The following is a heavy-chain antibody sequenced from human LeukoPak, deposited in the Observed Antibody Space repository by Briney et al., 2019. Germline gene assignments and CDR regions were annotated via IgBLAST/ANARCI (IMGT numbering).Heavy chain of an antibody. CDR1: GGSISSGGYS. D-gene: IGHD3-22*01. Sequence: NPSQTLSLTCTVSGGSISSGGYSWSWIRQHPGKGLEWIGYIYYSGSTYYNPSLKSRVTISVDTSKNQFSLKLSSVTAADTAVYYRARTPMHYYDSSGYSDYWGQGTLVTVSS. CDR2: IYYSGST. CDR3: ARTPMHYYDSSGYSDY. J-gene: IGHJ4*02. V-gene: IGHV4-31*03.